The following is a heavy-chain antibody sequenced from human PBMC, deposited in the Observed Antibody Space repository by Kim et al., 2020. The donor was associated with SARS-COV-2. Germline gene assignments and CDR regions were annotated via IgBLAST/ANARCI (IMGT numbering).Heavy chain of an antibody. J-gene: IGHJ6*02. D-gene: IGHD5-18*01. Sequence: YAQKLQGRGTITADESTSTAYMELSSLRSEDTAVYYCARYSYGYYYGMDVWGQGTTVTVSS. V-gene: IGHV1-69*01. CDR3: ARYSYGYYYGMDV.